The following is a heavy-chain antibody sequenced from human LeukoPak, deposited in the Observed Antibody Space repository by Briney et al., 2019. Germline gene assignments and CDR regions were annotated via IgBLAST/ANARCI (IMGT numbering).Heavy chain of an antibody. CDR1: GGSISSYY. D-gene: IGHD2-2*01. V-gene: IGHV4-59*08. Sequence: KTSETLSLTCTVPGGSISSYYWSWIRQPPGKGLEWIGYIYSSGSTNYNPSLKSRVTISVDTSKNQSSLKLSSVTAADTAVYYCARHFQPGAAQYYYYMDVWGKGTTVTVSS. CDR3: ARHFQPGAAQYYYYMDV. J-gene: IGHJ6*03. CDR2: IYSSGST.